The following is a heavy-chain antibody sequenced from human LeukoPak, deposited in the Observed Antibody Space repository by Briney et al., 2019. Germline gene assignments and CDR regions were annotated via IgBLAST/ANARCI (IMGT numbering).Heavy chain of an antibody. Sequence: KPSETLSLTCTVSGGSISSSSYYWGWIRQPPGKGLEWIGSIYYSGSTYYNPSLKSRVTMSVDTSKNQFSLKLSSVTAADTAVYYCAREYDYVWGSYRTLGVWGQGTLVTVSS. J-gene: IGHJ4*02. CDR3: AREYDYVWGSYRTLGV. V-gene: IGHV4-39*01. CDR1: GGSISSSSYY. CDR2: IYYSGST. D-gene: IGHD3-16*02.